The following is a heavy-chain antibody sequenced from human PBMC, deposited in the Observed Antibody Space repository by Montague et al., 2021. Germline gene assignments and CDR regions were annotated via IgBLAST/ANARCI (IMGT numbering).Heavy chain of an antibody. CDR1: SGSIFHAH. V-gene: IGHV4-59*08. Sequence: SETLSLTCTVSSGSIFHAHWSWVRQPPGKGLEWLGSMFYGGATSNNPSLKSRVTVSIDTSTNQFFLKLSFVTAADTAVYYCAKQDYFVSGTSYKGFDPWGQGILVTVSS. D-gene: IGHD3-10*01. CDR2: MFYGGAT. CDR3: AKQDYFVSGTSYKGFDP. J-gene: IGHJ5*02.